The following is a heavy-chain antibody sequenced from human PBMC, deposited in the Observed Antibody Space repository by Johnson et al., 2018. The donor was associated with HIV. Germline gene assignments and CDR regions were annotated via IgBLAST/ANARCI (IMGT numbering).Heavy chain of an antibody. V-gene: IGHV3-33*01. J-gene: IGHJ3*02. D-gene: IGHD4-17*01. CDR2: IWYDGSNK. CDR3: ARVTSPVTTARYGAFDI. Sequence: QMLLVESGGGVVQPGRSLRLSCAASGFSFSSYGMHWVRQLPGKGLEWVAVIWYDGSNKSYAASVKGRFTISRDNSKDTRSLQINSLRAEDTAVYYCARVTSPVTTARYGAFDIWGQGTMVTVSS. CDR1: GFSFSSYG.